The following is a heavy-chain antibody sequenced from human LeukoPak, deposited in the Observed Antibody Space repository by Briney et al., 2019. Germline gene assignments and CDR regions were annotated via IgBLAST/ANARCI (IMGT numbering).Heavy chain of an antibody. Sequence: SETLSLTCTVSGGSISSYYWSWIRQPPGKGLEWIGYIYYSGSTNYNPSLKSRVTISVDTSKNQFSLKLSSVTAADTAVYYCARRGDGYNGLDYWGQGTLVTVSS. CDR1: GGSISSYY. CDR2: IYYSGST. CDR3: ARRGDGYNGLDY. V-gene: IGHV4-59*08. J-gene: IGHJ4*02. D-gene: IGHD5-24*01.